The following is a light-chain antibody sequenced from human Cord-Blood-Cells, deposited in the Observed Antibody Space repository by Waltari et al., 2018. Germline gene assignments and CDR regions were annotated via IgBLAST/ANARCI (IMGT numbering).Light chain of an antibody. V-gene: IGLV3-1*01. J-gene: IGLJ2*01. CDR2: QDS. CDR1: NSWDKS. CDR3: QAWDSSTVV. Sequence: SYELTPPPSASVSPGQTASITCSGDNSWDKSACWYQQKPGQSPVLVIYQDSKRPSGIPERFSGSNSGNTATLTISGTQAMDEADYYCQAWDSSTVVFGGGTKLTVL.